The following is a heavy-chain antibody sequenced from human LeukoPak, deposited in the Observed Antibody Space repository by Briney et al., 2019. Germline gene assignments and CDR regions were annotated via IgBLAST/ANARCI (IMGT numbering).Heavy chain of an antibody. D-gene: IGHD6-13*01. V-gene: IGHV4-34*01. J-gene: IGHJ6*03. Sequence: SETLSLTCAVYGGSFSGYYWSWIRQPPGKGLEWIGEINHGGSTNYNPSLKSRVTISVDTSKYQFSLKLSSVTAADTAVYYCARVQRQLVLGYYYYYYMDVWGKGTTVTVSS. CDR3: ARVQRQLVLGYYYYYYMDV. CDR2: INHGGST. CDR1: GGSFSGYY.